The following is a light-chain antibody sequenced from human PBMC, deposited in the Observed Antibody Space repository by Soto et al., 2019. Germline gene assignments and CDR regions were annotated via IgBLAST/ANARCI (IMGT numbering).Light chain of an antibody. V-gene: IGKV1-39*01. Sequence: DIQMTQSPSSLSASVGDRVTITCRASQRISSYLNWYQQKPGKAPKILIYAVSNLQSGVPSRFSGSGSGTDFTLNISSLQPEDFATYYSQQSYSAPRTFGQGTKVEIK. CDR3: QQSYSAPRT. CDR2: AVS. J-gene: IGKJ1*01. CDR1: QRISSY.